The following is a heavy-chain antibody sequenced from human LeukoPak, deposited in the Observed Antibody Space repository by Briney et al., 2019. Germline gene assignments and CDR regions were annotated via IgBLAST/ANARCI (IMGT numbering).Heavy chain of an antibody. V-gene: IGHV3-53*01. CDR1: GFTVSSNY. D-gene: IGHD6-13*01. CDR2: IYSGGST. J-gene: IGHJ4*02. Sequence: GGSLRLSCAASGFTVSSNYMSWVRQAPGKGLEWVSVIYSGGSTYYADSVKGRFTISRGNSKNTLYLQMNSLRAEDTAVYYCARDLYSRRSYWGQGTLVTVSS. CDR3: ARDLYSRRSY.